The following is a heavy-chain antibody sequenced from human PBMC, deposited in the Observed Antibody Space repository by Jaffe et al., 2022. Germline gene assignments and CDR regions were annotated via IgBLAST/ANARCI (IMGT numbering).Heavy chain of an antibody. CDR3: AKGKDYGDFLDH. Sequence: QVHLVESGGGVVQPGGSLRLSCVASGFTFSHYGLHWVRQAPGKGLEWVTFIRYDATSQYYADSVKGRFTISRDNSNNTLFLQMNSLRIEDTAVYYCAKGKDYGDFLDHWGHGILVTVSP. J-gene: IGHJ4*01. CDR2: IRYDATSQ. D-gene: IGHD4-17*01. CDR1: GFTFSHYG. V-gene: IGHV3-30*02.